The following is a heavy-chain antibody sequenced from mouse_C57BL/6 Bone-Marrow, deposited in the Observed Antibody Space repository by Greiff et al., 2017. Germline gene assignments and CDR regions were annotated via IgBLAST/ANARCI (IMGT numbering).Heavy chain of an antibody. Sequence: VQLQQPGAELVRPGTSVKLSCKASGYTFTSYWMHWVKQRPGQGLEWIGVIDPSDSYTNYTQKFKGKATLTVDTSSSTAYMQLSSLTSEDSAVYYCARSDWDGYFDYWGQGTTLTVSS. CDR3: ARSDWDGYFDY. J-gene: IGHJ2*01. CDR1: GYTFTSYW. CDR2: IDPSDSYT. D-gene: IGHD4-1*01. V-gene: IGHV1-59*01.